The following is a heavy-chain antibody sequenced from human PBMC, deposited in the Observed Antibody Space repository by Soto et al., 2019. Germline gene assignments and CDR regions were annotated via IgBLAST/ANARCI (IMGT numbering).Heavy chain of an antibody. V-gene: IGHV1-69*01. D-gene: IGHD2-2*01. CDR3: ARVVILVPTASTHYYYHMEV. CDR1: GGTFSNYA. Sequence: QVQLVQSGAEVRKPGSSVTVSCKASGGTFSNYAISWVRQAPGQGLEWMGGIIPIVGTGSYAQKFQGRVTITADETPTTAYMELSSPRFEDTAVDYCARVVILVPTASTHYYYHMEVWGPGTTVTVSS. J-gene: IGHJ6*02. CDR2: IIPIVGTG.